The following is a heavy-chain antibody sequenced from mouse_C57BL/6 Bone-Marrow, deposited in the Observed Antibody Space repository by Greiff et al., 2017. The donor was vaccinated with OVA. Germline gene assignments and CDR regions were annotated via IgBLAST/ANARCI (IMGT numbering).Heavy chain of an antibody. CDR2: IYPGSGST. V-gene: IGHV1-55*01. CDR3: ARHYYGSSSLYFDY. CDR1: GYTFTSYW. J-gene: IGHJ2*01. Sequence: QVQLQQPGAELVKPGASVKMSCKASGYTFTSYWITWVKQRPGQGLEWIGDIYPGSGSTNYNEKFKSKATLTVDTSSSTAYMQLSSLTSEDSAVYYCARHYYGSSSLYFDYWGQGTTLTVSS. D-gene: IGHD1-1*01.